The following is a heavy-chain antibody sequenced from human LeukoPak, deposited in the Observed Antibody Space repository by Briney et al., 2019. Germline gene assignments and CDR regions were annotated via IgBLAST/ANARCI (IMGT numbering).Heavy chain of an antibody. D-gene: IGHD3-22*01. Sequence: GESLKISCKGSGYSFTSYWIGWVRQMPGKGLEWMGIIYPGDSDTRYSPFFQGQVTISADKSISTAYLQWSSLKASDTAMYYCARLQLYYYDSSGYPDAFDIWGQGTMVTVSS. CDR1: GYSFTSYW. J-gene: IGHJ3*02. CDR2: IYPGDSDT. V-gene: IGHV5-51*01. CDR3: ARLQLYYYDSSGYPDAFDI.